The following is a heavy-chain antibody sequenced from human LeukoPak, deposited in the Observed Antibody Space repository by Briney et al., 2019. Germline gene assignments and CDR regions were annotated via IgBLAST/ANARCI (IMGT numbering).Heavy chain of an antibody. CDR2: TSGSGGSK. D-gene: IGHD4-23*01. V-gene: IGHV3-23*01. Sequence: PGGSLRLSCAASGFTFSSYSMNWVRQAPGKGLEWVSGTSGSGGSKYYEDSVKGRFTISRDNSKNTLYLQMNGLRVEDTAVYYCVKNGGSQCYSHLQSWGQGSLVTVSS. J-gene: IGHJ5*02. CDR3: VKNGGSQCYSHLQS. CDR1: GFTFSSYS.